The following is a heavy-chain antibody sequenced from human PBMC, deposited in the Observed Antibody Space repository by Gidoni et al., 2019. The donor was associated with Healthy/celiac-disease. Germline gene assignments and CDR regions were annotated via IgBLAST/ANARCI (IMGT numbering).Heavy chain of an antibody. D-gene: IGHD3-22*01. Sequence: QLQLQESGPGLVKPSQTLSLTCTVSGGSISSGGYYWSWIRQHPGKGLEWIGYIYYSGSTYYNPSLKSRVTISVDTSKNQFSLKLSSVTAADTAVYYCAREQNYYDSSGYYRQLDYWGQGTLVTVSS. CDR2: IYYSGST. J-gene: IGHJ4*02. CDR3: AREQNYYDSSGYYRQLDY. CDR1: GGSISSGGYY. V-gene: IGHV4-31*03.